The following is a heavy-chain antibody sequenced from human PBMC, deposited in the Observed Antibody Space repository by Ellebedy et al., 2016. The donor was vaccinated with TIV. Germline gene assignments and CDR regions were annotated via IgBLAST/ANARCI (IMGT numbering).Heavy chain of an antibody. V-gene: IGHV3-30-3*01. Sequence: GESLKISCAASGFTFSSYAMHWVRQAPGKGLEWVAVISYDGSNKYYADSVKGRFTISRDNSKNTLYLQMNSLRAEDTAVYYCARDGDYDSSGYQDNWGQGTLVTVSS. J-gene: IGHJ4*02. CDR3: ARDGDYDSSGYQDN. D-gene: IGHD3-22*01. CDR1: GFTFSSYA. CDR2: ISYDGSNK.